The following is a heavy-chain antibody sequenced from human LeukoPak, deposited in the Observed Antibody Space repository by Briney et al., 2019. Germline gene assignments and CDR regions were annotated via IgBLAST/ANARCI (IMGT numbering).Heavy chain of an antibody. D-gene: IGHD3-10*01. V-gene: IGHV4-39*01. J-gene: IGHJ6*03. Sequence: PSETLSLTCTVSGGSISSSSYYWGWIRQPPGKGLEWIGSIYYSGSTYYNPSLKSRVTISVDTSKNQFSLKLSSVTAADTAVYYCARGKKRTGITMVRGAYYYMDVWGKGTTVTVSS. CDR1: GGSISSSSYY. CDR3: ARGKKRTGITMVRGAYYYMDV. CDR2: IYYSGST.